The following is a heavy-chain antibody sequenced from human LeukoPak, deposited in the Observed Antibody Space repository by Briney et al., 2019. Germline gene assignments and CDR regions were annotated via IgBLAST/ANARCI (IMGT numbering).Heavy chain of an antibody. D-gene: IGHD2-15*01. CDR2: ISGSGGST. J-gene: IGHJ4*02. Sequence: GGSLRLSCAASGFTFSSYAMSWVRQAPGKGLEWVSAISGSGGSTYYADSVKGRFTISRDNSKNTLYLQMNGLRAEDTAVYYCAKGFIGYCSGGRCSTFDYWGQGTLVTVSS. V-gene: IGHV3-23*01. CDR1: GFTFSSYA. CDR3: AKGFIGYCSGGRCSTFDY.